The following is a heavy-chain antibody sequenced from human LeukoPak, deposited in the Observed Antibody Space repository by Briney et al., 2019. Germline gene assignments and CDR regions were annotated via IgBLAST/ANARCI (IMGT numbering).Heavy chain of an antibody. CDR1: GGSVSSTTYY. J-gene: IGHJ4*02. D-gene: IGHD3-10*01. Sequence: SETLSLTCTVSGGSVSSTTYYWSWIRQPPGKGLEWIASINYSGSTYYNPSLKSRVTISVDTSENQFSLKLSSVTAADTAVYYCARYVVYGSGKYYFDYWGQETLVTVSS. CDR3: ARYVVYGSGKYYFDY. V-gene: IGHV4-39*01. CDR2: INYSGST.